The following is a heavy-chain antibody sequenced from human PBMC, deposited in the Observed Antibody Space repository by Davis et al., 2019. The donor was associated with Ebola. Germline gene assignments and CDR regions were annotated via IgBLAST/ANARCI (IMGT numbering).Heavy chain of an antibody. CDR1: GYSFTKYW. V-gene: IGHV5-51*01. D-gene: IGHD2-15*01. Sequence: GESLKISYKGSGYSFTKYWIGWVRQMPGKGLEWMGIIFPGDSDTRYSPSFQGQVTISADKSISTAYLQWSSLKASDTAMYYCARVYCSGGSCYSFDYWGQGTLVTVSS. J-gene: IGHJ4*02. CDR2: IFPGDSDT. CDR3: ARVYCSGGSCYSFDY.